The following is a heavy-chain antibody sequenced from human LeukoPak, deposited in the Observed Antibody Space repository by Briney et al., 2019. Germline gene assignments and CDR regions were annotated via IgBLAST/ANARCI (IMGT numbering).Heavy chain of an antibody. J-gene: IGHJ4*02. D-gene: IGHD2-2*02. Sequence: PGRSLRLSCAASGFTFSSYGMHWVRQAPGKGLEWVAVISYDGNNKYYADSVKGRFTISRDNSKNTLYLQMNSLRAEDTAVYYCAKDILPCIPDDWGQGTLVTVSS. V-gene: IGHV3-30*18. CDR1: GFTFSSYG. CDR2: ISYDGNNK. CDR3: AKDILPCIPDD.